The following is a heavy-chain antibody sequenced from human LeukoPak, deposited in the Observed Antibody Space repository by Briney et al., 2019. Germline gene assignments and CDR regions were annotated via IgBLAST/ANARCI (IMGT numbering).Heavy chain of an antibody. V-gene: IGHV4-34*01. CDR2: INHSGST. CDR3: ARCSGWYYYYYYMDV. D-gene: IGHD6-19*01. J-gene: IGHJ6*03. Sequence: PSETLSLTCAVYGGSFSGYYWSWIRQPPGKGLEWIGEINHSGSTNYNPSLKSRVTISVDTSENQFSLKLSSVTAADTAVYYCARCSGWYYYYYYMDVWGKGTTVTISS. CDR1: GGSFSGYY.